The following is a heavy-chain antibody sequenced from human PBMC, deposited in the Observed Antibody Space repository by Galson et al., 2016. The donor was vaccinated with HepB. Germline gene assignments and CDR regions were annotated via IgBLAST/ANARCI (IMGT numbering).Heavy chain of an antibody. J-gene: IGHJ6*02. D-gene: IGHD3-3*01. CDR3: AKGIRRGVLEWLSRMERYYYGMVV. CDR2: IRGSGGST. Sequence: WVSAIRGSGGSTYYADSVKGRFTICRDNSKNTLYLQMNSLRAEDTAVYYCAKGIRRGVLEWLSRMERYYYGMVVWGQGTTVTVSS. V-gene: IGHV3-23*01.